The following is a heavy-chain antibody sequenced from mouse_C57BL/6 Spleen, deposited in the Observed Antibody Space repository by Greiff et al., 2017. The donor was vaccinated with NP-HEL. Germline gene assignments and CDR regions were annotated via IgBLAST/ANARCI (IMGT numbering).Heavy chain of an antibody. D-gene: IGHD1-1*01. J-gene: IGHJ4*01. CDR1: GYTFTSYW. CDR2: IDPSDSYT. CDR3: ARGGITTVVAYYYAMDY. V-gene: IGHV1-69*01. Sequence: QVQLKQPGAELVMPGASVKLSCKASGYTFTSYWMHWVKQRPGQGLEWIGEIDPSDSYTNYNQKFKGKSTLTVDKSSSTAYMQLSSLTSEDSAVYYCARGGITTVVAYYYAMDYWGQGTSVTVSS.